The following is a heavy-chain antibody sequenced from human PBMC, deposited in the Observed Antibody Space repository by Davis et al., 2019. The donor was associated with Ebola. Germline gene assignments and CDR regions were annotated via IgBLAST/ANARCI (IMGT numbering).Heavy chain of an antibody. Sequence: PGGSLRLSCAVYGGSFSGYYWSWIRQPPGKGLEWIGETNHSGSTNYNPSLKSRVTISVDTSKNQFSLKLSSVTAADTAVYYCARGGDSADWSTYFDYWGPGTLVTVSS. CDR2: TNHSGST. CDR1: GGSFSGYY. J-gene: IGHJ4*02. V-gene: IGHV4-34*01. D-gene: IGHD5-12*01. CDR3: ARGGDSADWSTYFDY.